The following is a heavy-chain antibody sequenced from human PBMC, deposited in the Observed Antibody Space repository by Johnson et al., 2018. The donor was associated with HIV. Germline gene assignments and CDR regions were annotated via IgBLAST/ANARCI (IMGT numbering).Heavy chain of an antibody. CDR1: GFIFSDYH. V-gene: IGHV3-20*04. CDR3: AREAGSSLSFDI. D-gene: IGHD6-13*01. CDR2: INWNRGSP. Sequence: VQLVESGGGLVKPGGSLRLSCAASGFIFSDYHMTWIRQAPGKGLEWVTGINWNRGSPGYADPVNGRCTISRDNAKNFLYLEMNGLRAEDPALYYCAREAGSSLSFDIWGQGTMVTVSS. J-gene: IGHJ3*02.